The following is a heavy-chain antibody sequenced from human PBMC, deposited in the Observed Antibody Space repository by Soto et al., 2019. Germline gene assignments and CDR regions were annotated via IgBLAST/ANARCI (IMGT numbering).Heavy chain of an antibody. CDR3: AREATMVRGVIPGYYYGMDV. CDR1: GGTFSSYA. V-gene: IGHV1-69*12. Sequence: QVQLVQSGAEVKKPGSSVKVSCKASGGTFSSYAISWVRQAPGQGLEWMGGIIPIFGTANYAQKFQGRVTITADESTSTAYRELSSLRSEDTAVYYCAREATMVRGVIPGYYYGMDVWGQGTTVTVSS. D-gene: IGHD3-10*01. J-gene: IGHJ6*02. CDR2: IIPIFGTA.